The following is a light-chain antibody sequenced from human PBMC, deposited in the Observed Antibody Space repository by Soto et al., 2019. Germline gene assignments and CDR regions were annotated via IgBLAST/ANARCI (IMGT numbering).Light chain of an antibody. V-gene: IGLV2-23*02. Sequence: LTQPASVSGSPGQSITISCTGTSSDVGSYNLVSWYQQHPGKAPKLMIYEVSKRPSGVSNRFSGSKSGNTASLTIPGLQAEDEADYYCCSYAGSSTFPYVFGTGTKVTVL. CDR1: SSDVGSYNL. CDR2: EVS. J-gene: IGLJ1*01. CDR3: CSYAGSSTFPYV.